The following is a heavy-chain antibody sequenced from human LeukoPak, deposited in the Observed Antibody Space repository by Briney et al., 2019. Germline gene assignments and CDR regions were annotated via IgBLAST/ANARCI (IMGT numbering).Heavy chain of an antibody. CDR1: AGSISSSNYY. CDR3: ARAYIRGVMISYFDY. J-gene: IGHJ4*02. Sequence: KPSETLSLTCTVSAGSISSSNYYWGWIRQPPGKGLEWIGSIYYSGTTHYNPSLKSRVTISVDTSKNQFSLKLSSVTAADTAVYYCARAYIRGVMISYFDYWGQGTLVTVSS. V-gene: IGHV4-39*07. CDR2: IYYSGTT. D-gene: IGHD3-10*01.